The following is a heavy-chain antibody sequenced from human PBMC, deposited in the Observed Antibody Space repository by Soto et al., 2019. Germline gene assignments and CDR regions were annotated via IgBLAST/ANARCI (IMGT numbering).Heavy chain of an antibody. J-gene: IGHJ6*02. D-gene: IGHD4-17*01. CDR1: GGSISSGAYY. V-gene: IGHV4-30-2*01. CDR2: IYHRGNS. CDR3: ARLGVTTYYGMDV. Sequence: SETLSLTCTVSGGSISSGAYYWSWIRLPPGKRLEWIGYIYHRGNSHYNPSLKSRVTMSVDRSKNQFSLKLSSVTAADTAVYYCARLGVTTYYGMDVWGQGTTVTVSS.